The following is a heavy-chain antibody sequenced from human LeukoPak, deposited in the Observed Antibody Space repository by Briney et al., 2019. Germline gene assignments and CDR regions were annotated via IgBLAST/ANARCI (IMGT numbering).Heavy chain of an antibody. J-gene: IGHJ5*02. CDR3: ARASRRWLVRSWFDP. V-gene: IGHV4-34*01. Sequence: SETLSLTCAVYGGSFSGYYWSWIRQPPGKGLEWIGEINHSGSTNYNPSLKSRVTISVDTSKNQFSLKLSSVTAADTAVYYCARASRRWLVRSWFDPWGQGTLVTVSS. CDR1: GGSFSGYY. D-gene: IGHD6-19*01. CDR2: INHSGST.